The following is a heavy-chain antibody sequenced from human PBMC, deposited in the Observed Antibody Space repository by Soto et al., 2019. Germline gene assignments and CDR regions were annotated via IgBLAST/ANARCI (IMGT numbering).Heavy chain of an antibody. CDR3: ARWSMVRGVIIPYYYYGMDV. D-gene: IGHD3-10*01. CDR2: ISSSGSTI. CDR1: GFTFSDYY. Sequence: AGGSLRLSCAASGFTFSDYYMSWIRQAPGKGLEWVSYISSSGSTIYYADSVKGRFTISRDNAKNSLYLQMNSLRAEDTAVYYCARWSMVRGVIIPYYYYGMDVWGQGTTVTVSS. J-gene: IGHJ6*02. V-gene: IGHV3-11*01.